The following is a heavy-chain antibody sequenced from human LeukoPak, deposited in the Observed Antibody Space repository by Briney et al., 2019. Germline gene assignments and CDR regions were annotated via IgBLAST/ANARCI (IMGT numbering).Heavy chain of an antibody. V-gene: IGHV4-59*12. D-gene: IGHD6-13*01. CDR1: GGSISSYY. J-gene: IGHJ5*02. CDR2: IYYSGST. Sequence: SETLSLTCTVSGGSISSYYWSWIRQPPGKGLEWIGSIYYSGSTYYNPSLKSRVTISVDTSKNQFSLKLSSVTAADTAVYYCARDFSWYFSYNWFDPWGQGTLVTVSS. CDR3: ARDFSWYFSYNWFDP.